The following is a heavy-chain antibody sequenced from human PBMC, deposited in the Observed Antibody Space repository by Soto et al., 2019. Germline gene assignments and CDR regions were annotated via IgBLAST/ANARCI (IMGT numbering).Heavy chain of an antibody. CDR3: AGGPWFYP. CDR2: MNPNSGNT. Sequence: ASVKASCKAPGYTFTSSDLNWVRQATGKGREWMGWMNPNSGNTGYAQKFQGRVTMTRNTSISTAYMELSSLRSDDTAVYYCAGGPWFYPWGQGTLSTVAS. CDR1: GYTFTSSD. J-gene: IGHJ5*02. V-gene: IGHV1-8*01.